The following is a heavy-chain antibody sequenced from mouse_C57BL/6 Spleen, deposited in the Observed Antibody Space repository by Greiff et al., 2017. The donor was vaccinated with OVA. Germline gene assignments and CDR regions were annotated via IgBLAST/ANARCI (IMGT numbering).Heavy chain of an antibody. CDR3: ARGDTFYWYFDV. CDR1: GYTFTSYW. D-gene: IGHD5-1-1*01. CDR2: IYPSDSET. J-gene: IGHJ1*03. Sequence: QVQLKQPGAELVRPGSSVKLSCKASGYTFTSYWMDWVKQRPGQGLEWIGNIYPSDSETHYNQKFKDKATLTVDKSSSTAYMQLSSLTSEDSAVYYCARGDTFYWYFDVWGTGTTVTVSS. V-gene: IGHV1-61*01.